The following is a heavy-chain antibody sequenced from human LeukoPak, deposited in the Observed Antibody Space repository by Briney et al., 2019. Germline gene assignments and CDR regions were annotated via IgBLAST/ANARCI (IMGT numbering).Heavy chain of an antibody. V-gene: IGHV1-46*01. CDR3: ARDYLKVVVAGTAPSAGHMDY. CDR1: GYTFTSYC. D-gene: IGHD2-15*01. J-gene: IGHJ4*02. CDR2: INPSGGST. Sequence: ASVKVSCKASGYTFTSYCMHWVRQSPGQRLEWMVIINPSGGSTSYAQKYQGRVTMTRDTSSSTVYMELSSLRSEDMAVYYCARDYLKVVVAGTAPSAGHMDYWGQGTLVTVSS.